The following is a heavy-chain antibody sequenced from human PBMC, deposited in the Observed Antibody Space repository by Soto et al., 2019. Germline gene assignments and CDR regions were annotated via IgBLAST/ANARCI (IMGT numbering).Heavy chain of an antibody. J-gene: IGHJ6*02. V-gene: IGHV1-18*04. CDR2: ISAYSGNT. CDR1: GYTFTSYG. D-gene: IGHD3-3*01. Sequence: ASVKVSCKASGYTFTSYGISWVRQAPGQGLEWMGWISAYSGNTNYAQKLQGRVTMTTDTSTSTAYMELRSLRSDDTAVYYCARAEGFFRFLGWFNSDYYYGMDVWGQGTTVTVSS. CDR3: ARAEGFFRFLGWFNSDYYYGMDV.